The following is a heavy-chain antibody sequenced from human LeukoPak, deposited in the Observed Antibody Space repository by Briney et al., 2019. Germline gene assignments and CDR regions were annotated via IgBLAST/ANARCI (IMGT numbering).Heavy chain of an antibody. CDR3: ARKNLYSSGWYDY. V-gene: IGHV1-18*01. D-gene: IGHD6-19*01. CDR2: ISAYSLNT. Sequence: ASVKVSCKASGYTFTSYGISWVRQAPGQGLEWMGWISAYSLNTNYAQNFQGRVTITADESTSTAYMELSSLRSEDTAVYYCARKNLYSSGWYDYWGQGTLVTVSS. CDR1: GYTFTSYG. J-gene: IGHJ4*02.